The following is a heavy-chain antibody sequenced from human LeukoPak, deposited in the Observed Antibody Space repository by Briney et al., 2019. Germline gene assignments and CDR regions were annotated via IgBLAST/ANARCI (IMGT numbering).Heavy chain of an antibody. CDR1: GYTFTGYY. V-gene: IGHV1-2*02. D-gene: IGHD5-18*01. CDR2: INPNSGGT. Sequence: ASVKVSCKASGYTFTGYYMHWVRQAPGQGLEWMGWINPNSGGTNYAQKFQGRVTMTRDTSISTAYMELSRLRSDDTAVYYCARDTAMVPDYFDYWGQGTLVTVSS. J-gene: IGHJ4*02. CDR3: ARDTAMVPDYFDY.